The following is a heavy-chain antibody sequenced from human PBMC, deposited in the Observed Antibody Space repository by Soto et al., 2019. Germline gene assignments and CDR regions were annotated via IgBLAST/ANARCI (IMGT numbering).Heavy chain of an antibody. CDR1: GYTFSTVG. CDR2: INTDNGET. V-gene: IGHV1-18*01. D-gene: IGHD6-13*01. J-gene: IGHJ4*02. Sequence: QVQLVQSGAEVKKPGASVRLSCKPSGYTFSTVGITWGRQAPGQGLEWMGWINTDNGETNYGKNSQGRFTMTKDTSTNTAYMELRSLRYDDTVIYYYARVLTAAGTGVSNKWGQGTPVTFSS. CDR3: ARVLTAAGTGVSNK.